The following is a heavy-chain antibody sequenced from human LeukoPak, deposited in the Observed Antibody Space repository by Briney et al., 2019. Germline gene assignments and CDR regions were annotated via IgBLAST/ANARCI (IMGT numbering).Heavy chain of an antibody. Sequence: GASVKVSCKASGSTFSSYAISWVRQAPGQGLEWMGGIIPIFGTANYAQKFQGRVTITADESTSTAYMELSSLRSEDTAVYYCAFAPGIAVAGHDQGYFDYWGQGTLVTVSS. CDR2: IIPIFGTA. CDR1: GSTFSSYA. J-gene: IGHJ4*02. D-gene: IGHD6-19*01. CDR3: AFAPGIAVAGHDQGYFDY. V-gene: IGHV1-69*13.